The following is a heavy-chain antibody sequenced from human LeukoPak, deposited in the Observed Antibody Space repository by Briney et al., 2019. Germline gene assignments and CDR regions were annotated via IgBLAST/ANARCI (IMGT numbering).Heavy chain of an antibody. CDR2: ISSGGSVM. J-gene: IGHJ4*02. CDR1: GYTFSDYT. CDR3: TRDLEY. V-gene: IGHV3-48*01. Sequence: PGGSLRLSCGASGYTFSDYTMSWARQAPGKGPEWISYISSGGSVMHYADSVKGRFTISRDNVENSLYLQMNSLRVEDTAVYYCTRDLEYWGQGVLVTVSS.